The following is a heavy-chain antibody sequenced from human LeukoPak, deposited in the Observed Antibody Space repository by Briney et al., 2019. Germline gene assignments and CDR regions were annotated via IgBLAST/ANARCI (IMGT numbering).Heavy chain of an antibody. Sequence: GESLKTSCKGSGYSFTSYWIGWVRQMPGKGLEWMGIIYPGDSDTRYSPSFQGQVTISADKSISTAYLQWSSLKASDTAMYYCARHQTSGIAVASGYFDYWGQGTLVTVSS. V-gene: IGHV5-51*01. D-gene: IGHD6-19*01. CDR2: IYPGDSDT. CDR3: ARHQTSGIAVASGYFDY. CDR1: GYSFTSYW. J-gene: IGHJ4*02.